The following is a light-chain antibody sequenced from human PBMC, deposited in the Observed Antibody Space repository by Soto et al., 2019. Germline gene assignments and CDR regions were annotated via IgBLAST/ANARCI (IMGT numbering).Light chain of an antibody. CDR3: QQYNNWWK. J-gene: IGKJ1*01. Sequence: EIVMTQSPATLSVSPGERATLSCRASQSVSSNLAWYQQKPGQAPRLLIYGASTRAPGIPATCSGSGSGTEFTLTISSLQSEDFAVYYCQQYNNWWKFGQGTKVEIK. CDR2: GAS. CDR1: QSVSSN. V-gene: IGKV3-15*01.